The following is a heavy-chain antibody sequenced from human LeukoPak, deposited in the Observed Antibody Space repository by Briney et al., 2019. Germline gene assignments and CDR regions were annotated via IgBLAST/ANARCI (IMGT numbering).Heavy chain of an antibody. CDR2: ISYDGSNK. CDR3: AKEYYYDSSGYPPFDY. CDR1: GFTFSSYG. V-gene: IGHV3-30*18. Sequence: GRSLRLSCAASGFTFSSYGMHWVRQAPGKGLKWVAVISYDGSNKYYADSVKGRFTISRDNSKNTLYLQMNSLRAEDTAVYYCAKEYYYDSSGYPPFDYWGQGTLVTVSS. D-gene: IGHD3-22*01. J-gene: IGHJ4*02.